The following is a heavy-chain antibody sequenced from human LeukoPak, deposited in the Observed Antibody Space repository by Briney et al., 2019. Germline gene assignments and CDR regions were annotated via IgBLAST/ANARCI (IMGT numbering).Heavy chain of an antibody. Sequence: GGSLRLSCAASGFTFSSYWMSWVRQAPGKGLEWVSGLNWNGGSTDYADSVKGRFTISRDNAKNSLYLQMNSLRAEDTAVYYCARGEYGSGSYHIDYWGQGTLVTVSS. CDR2: LNWNGGST. D-gene: IGHD3-10*01. CDR1: GFTFSSYW. CDR3: ARGEYGSGSYHIDY. V-gene: IGHV3-20*04. J-gene: IGHJ4*02.